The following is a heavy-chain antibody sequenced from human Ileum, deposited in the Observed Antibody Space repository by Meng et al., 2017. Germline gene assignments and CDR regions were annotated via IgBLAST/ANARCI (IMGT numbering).Heavy chain of an antibody. CDR1: GVSIESNNW. D-gene: IGHD3-10*02. CDR3: ARADYVRYFNL. Sequence: QVQLQVSGPGLVNPSETLSIPCAASGVSIESNNWWTWIRQPPGPGLEWIGEVYHSGSTHYNPSLQSRVTISIDNSKNRFSLSLNSVTAADTAIYYCARADYVRYFNLWGRGTLVTVSS. J-gene: IGHJ2*01. CDR2: VYHSGST. V-gene: IGHV4-4*02.